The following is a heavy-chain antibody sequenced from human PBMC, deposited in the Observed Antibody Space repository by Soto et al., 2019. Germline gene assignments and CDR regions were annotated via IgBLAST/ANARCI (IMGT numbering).Heavy chain of an antibody. J-gene: IGHJ3*02. CDR2: INPNSGGT. CDR1: GYTFTGYY. D-gene: IGHD6-19*01. V-gene: IGHV1-2*02. Sequence: VASVKVSCKASGYTFTGYYMHWVRHAPGQGLEWMGWINPNSGGTNYAQKFQGRVTMTRDTSISTAYMELSRLRSDDTAVYYCARDPPLWQWLGNAFDIWGQGTMVTVSS. CDR3: ARDPPLWQWLGNAFDI.